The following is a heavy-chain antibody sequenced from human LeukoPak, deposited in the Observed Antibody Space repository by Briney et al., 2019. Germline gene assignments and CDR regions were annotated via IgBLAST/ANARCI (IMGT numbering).Heavy chain of an antibody. CDR1: GFTFSSYA. V-gene: IGHV3-23*01. CDR3: AKVPGYSSSSGY. Sequence: QTGGSLRLSCAASGFTFSSYAMSWVRQAPGKGLEWVSAISGSGGSTYYADSVKGRFTISRDNSKNTLYLQMNSLRAEDTAVYYCAKVPGYSSSSGYWGQGTLVTVSS. CDR2: ISGSGGST. J-gene: IGHJ4*02. D-gene: IGHD6-6*01.